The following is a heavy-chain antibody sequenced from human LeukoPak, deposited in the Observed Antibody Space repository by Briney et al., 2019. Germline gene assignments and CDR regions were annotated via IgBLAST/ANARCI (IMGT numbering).Heavy chain of an antibody. D-gene: IGHD1-26*01. CDR2: IKTDGSEK. CDR3: ARQMQSHGNFDS. V-gene: IGHV3-7*03. J-gene: IGHJ4*02. CDR1: GFTFSSYW. Sequence: GGSLRLSCEASGFTFSSYWMSWVRQAPGKGLEWVANIKTDGSEKYYVDSVKGRFTISRDNAKNSLYLQMNSLRAEDTAMYYCARQMQSHGNFDSWGQGTLVTVSS.